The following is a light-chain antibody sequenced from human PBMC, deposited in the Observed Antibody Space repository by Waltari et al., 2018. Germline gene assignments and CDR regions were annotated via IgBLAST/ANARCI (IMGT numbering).Light chain of an antibody. CDR2: RDS. Sequence: SYDLTQPLSVSVALGQTATITCDGDKIGVRNVHWYQQRPGQAPVLVIYRDSNRPSGIPEGRSGSNSGHTATLTISIAQAGDEADYFCQVWDSDTAHVIFGGGTKLTV. J-gene: IGLJ2*01. CDR1: KIGVRN. CDR3: QVWDSDTAHVI. V-gene: IGLV3-9*01.